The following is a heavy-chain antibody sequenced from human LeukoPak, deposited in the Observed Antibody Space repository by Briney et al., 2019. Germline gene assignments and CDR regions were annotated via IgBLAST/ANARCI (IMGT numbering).Heavy chain of an antibody. V-gene: IGHV6-1*01. Sequence: SQTLSLTCAISGDSVSNNLAAWNWIRQSPSRGLEWLGRTYYGSQWYYDYTESVRSRMTIIVDTSKNQFSLRLNSVTPVDTAIYYCTRDHAGLGYWGKGTLVTVSS. CDR3: TRDHAGLGY. CDR1: GDSVSNNLAA. CDR2: TYYGSQWYY. J-gene: IGHJ4*02.